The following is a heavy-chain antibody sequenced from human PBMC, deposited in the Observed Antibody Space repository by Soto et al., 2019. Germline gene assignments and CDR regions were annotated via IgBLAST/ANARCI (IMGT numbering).Heavy chain of an antibody. V-gene: IGHV3-11*01. Sequence: PGGSLRLSCAASGFRFSDHYMTWIRQAPGKGLEWVSKISGGGTTRYYADSVKGRFTVSRDNAKNSLYMQMNSLRAEGTAVYYCASDPYYYASGFWGQGTLVTVSS. CDR2: ISGGGTTR. CDR1: GFRFSDHY. CDR3: ASDPYYYASGF. J-gene: IGHJ4*02. D-gene: IGHD3-10*01.